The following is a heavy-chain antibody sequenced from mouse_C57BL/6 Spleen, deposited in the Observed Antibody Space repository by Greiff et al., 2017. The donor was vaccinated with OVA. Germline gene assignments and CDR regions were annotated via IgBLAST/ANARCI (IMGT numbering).Heavy chain of an antibody. J-gene: IGHJ4*01. Sequence: EVQRVESGGGLVKPGGSLKLSCAASGFTFSSYTMSWVRQTPEKRLEWVATISGGGGNTYYPDSVKGRFTISRDNAKNTLYLQMSSLRSEDTALYYCARHPVVADYYAMDYWGQGTSVTVSS. D-gene: IGHD1-1*01. CDR1: GFTFSSYT. V-gene: IGHV5-9*01. CDR2: ISGGGGNT. CDR3: ARHPVVADYYAMDY.